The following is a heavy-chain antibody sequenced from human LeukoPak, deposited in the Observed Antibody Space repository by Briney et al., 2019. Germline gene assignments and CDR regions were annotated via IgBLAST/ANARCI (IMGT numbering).Heavy chain of an antibody. Sequence: ASVKVSCKASEYTFSVYHIHWVRQAPGQGLEWMGIINPSGGSTTHAQKFQGRVAMTTDTSTSTVYMELSGLTSEDTAVYYCARVHDYGDLRYLDYWGQGTLVTVSS. CDR3: ARVHDYGDLRYLDY. CDR1: EYTFSVYH. CDR2: INPSGGST. D-gene: IGHD4-17*01. V-gene: IGHV1-46*01. J-gene: IGHJ4*02.